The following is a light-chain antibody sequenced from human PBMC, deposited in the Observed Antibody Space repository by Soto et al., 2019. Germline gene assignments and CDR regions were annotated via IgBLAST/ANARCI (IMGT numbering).Light chain of an antibody. J-gene: IGKJ1*01. CDR1: LSVSTY. CDR3: QQRSNWPVT. Sequence: EIVLTQSPATLSLSPGERATLSCRASLSVSTYLAWYQQKPGQAPRLLIYDASSRATGIPARFSGSGSGTDFTLTISSLEPEDFALYYCQQRSNWPVTFGQGTRVEIK. V-gene: IGKV3-11*01. CDR2: DAS.